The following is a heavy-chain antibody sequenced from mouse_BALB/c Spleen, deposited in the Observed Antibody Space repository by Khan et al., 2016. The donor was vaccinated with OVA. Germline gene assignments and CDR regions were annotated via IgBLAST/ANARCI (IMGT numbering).Heavy chain of an antibody. Sequence: EVELVESGGGLVKPGGSLKLSCAASGFTFSSYVMSWVRQTPEKRLEWVATISSGGSYAYYPDSVKGRFTISRDNAKNTLYLQMRSLRSEDTAMYYCARPEVRRDYAMDYWGQGTSVTVSS. CDR3: ARPEVRRDYAMDY. J-gene: IGHJ4*01. V-gene: IGHV5-9-3*01. CDR1: GFTFSSYV. CDR2: ISSGGSYA. D-gene: IGHD2-14*01.